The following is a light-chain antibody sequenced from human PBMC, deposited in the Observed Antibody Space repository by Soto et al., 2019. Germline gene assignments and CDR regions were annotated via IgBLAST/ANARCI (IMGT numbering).Light chain of an antibody. CDR3: CSYAGSSTSV. V-gene: IGLV2-23*01. J-gene: IGLJ2*01. Sequence: QSALTQPASVSGSPGQSINISCTGTSSDVGRHNLVSWYQQHPGKAPKLMIYEGSKRLSGISNRFSGSNSGNTASLTISGLQSEDEADYYRCSYAGSSTSVFGGGTKLTVL. CDR2: EGS. CDR1: SSDVGRHNL.